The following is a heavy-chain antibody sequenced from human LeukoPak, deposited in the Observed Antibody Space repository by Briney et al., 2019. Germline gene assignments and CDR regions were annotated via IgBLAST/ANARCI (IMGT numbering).Heavy chain of an antibody. V-gene: IGHV3-21*01. CDR3: ARDRGFGREDWFDP. Sequence: TGGSLRLSCAASGFTFSSYSMNWVRQAPGKGLEWVSSISSSSSYMYYADSVKGRFTISRDNAKNSLYLQMNSLRAEDTAVYYCARDRGFGREDWFDPWGQGTLVTVSS. D-gene: IGHD3-10*01. J-gene: IGHJ5*02. CDR2: ISSSSSYM. CDR1: GFTFSSYS.